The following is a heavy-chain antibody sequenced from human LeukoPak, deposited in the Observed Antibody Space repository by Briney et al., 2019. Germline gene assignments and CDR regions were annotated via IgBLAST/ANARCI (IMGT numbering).Heavy chain of an antibody. CDR2: ISGSGGST. CDR3: AKKLWFGELLAFDY. Sequence: GGSLRLSCAASGFTFNTYGMSWVRQAPGKGPEWVSAISGSGGSTYYADSVKGRFTISRDNSKNTLYLQMNSLRAEDTAVYYCAKKLWFGELLAFDYWGQGTLVTVSS. D-gene: IGHD3-10*01. J-gene: IGHJ4*02. V-gene: IGHV3-23*01. CDR1: GFTFNTYG.